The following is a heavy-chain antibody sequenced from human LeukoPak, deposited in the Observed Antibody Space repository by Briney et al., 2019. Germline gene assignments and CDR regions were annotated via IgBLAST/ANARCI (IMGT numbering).Heavy chain of an antibody. CDR3: ARERDFGSGYAAFDC. V-gene: IGHV3-48*04. J-gene: IGHJ4*02. Sequence: GGSLRLSCAASGFTFSSYSMNWVRQAPGKGLEWVSYISSSTNTIYYADSVKGRFTISRDNAKNSLYLQMNSLRAEDTAVYYCARERDFGSGYAAFDCWGQGTLVTVSS. CDR1: GFTFSSYS. CDR2: ISSSTNTI. D-gene: IGHD3-22*01.